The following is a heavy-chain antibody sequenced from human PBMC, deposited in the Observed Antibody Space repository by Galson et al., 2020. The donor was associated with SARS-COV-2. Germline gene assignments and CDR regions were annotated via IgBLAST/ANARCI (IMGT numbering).Heavy chain of an antibody. V-gene: IGHV1-24*01. D-gene: IGHD2-2*01. Sequence: ASVKVSCKVSGYTLTELSMHWVRQAPGKGLEWMGGFDPEDGETIYAQKFQGRVTMTEDTSTDTAYMELSSLRSEDTAVYYCATDLRDCSSTSCYDYFDYWGQGTLVTVSS. J-gene: IGHJ4*02. CDR2: FDPEDGET. CDR1: GYTLTELS. CDR3: ATDLRDCSSTSCYDYFDY.